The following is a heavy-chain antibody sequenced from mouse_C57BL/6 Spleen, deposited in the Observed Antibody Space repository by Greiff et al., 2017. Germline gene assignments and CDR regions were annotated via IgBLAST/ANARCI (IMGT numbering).Heavy chain of an antibody. CDR1: GFNIKDDY. CDR2: IDPENGDT. Sequence: VQLQESGAELVRPGASVKLSCTASGFNIKDDYMHWVKQRPEQGLEWIGWIDPENGDTEYASKFQGKATITADTSSNTAYLQLSSLTSEDTAVYYCSPYGSSYGFPYWGQGTLVTVSA. V-gene: IGHV14-4*01. D-gene: IGHD1-1*01. CDR3: SPYGSSYGFPY. J-gene: IGHJ3*01.